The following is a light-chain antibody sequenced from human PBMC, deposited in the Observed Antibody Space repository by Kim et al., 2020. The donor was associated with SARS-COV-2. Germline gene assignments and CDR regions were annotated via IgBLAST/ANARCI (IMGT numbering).Light chain of an antibody. CDR2: YDS. CDR3: QVWDSSSDLWV. V-gene: IGLV3-21*04. J-gene: IGLJ3*02. Sequence: SYEPTQPPSVSVAPGKTARITCGGNNIGSKSVHWYQQKPGQAPVLVIYYDSDRPSGIPERFSGSNSGNTATLTISRVEAGEEADYYCQVWDSSSDLWVFG. CDR1: NIGSKS.